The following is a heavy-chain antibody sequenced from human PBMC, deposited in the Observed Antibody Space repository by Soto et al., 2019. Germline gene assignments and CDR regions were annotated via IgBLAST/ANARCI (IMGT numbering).Heavy chain of an antibody. V-gene: IGHV3-74*01. Sequence: EVQLVESGGGLVQPGGSLRFSCAASGFTFGNFWMHWVRQVPGKGLVWVSRINSDGSGTSYADSVKGRFTISRDSAKNTVYLQMNNLRVEDTAVYFCARVGHRTLLQYGMDVWGQGTTVTVSS. CDR3: ARVGHRTLLQYGMDV. CDR2: INSDGSGT. D-gene: IGHD2-15*01. J-gene: IGHJ6*02. CDR1: GFTFGNFW.